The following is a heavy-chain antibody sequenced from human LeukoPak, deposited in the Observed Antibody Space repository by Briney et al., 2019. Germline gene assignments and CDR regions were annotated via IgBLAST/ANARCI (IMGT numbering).Heavy chain of an antibody. J-gene: IGHJ4*02. CDR3: ARHLLNYYGSGSYYNTEYYFDC. Sequence: GESLKISCKGSGYSFTSYWIGWVHQMPGKGLEWMGIIYPGDSDTRYSPSFQGQVTISADKSISTAYLQWSSLKASDTAMYYCARHLLNYYGSGSYYNTEYYFDCWGQGTLVTVSS. D-gene: IGHD3-10*01. CDR2: IYPGDSDT. V-gene: IGHV5-51*07. CDR1: GYSFTSYW.